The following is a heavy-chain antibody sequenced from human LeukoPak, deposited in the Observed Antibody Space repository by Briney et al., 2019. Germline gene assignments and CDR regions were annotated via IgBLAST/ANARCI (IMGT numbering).Heavy chain of an antibody. V-gene: IGHV4-59*11. Sequence: SETLSLTCTVSGGSISGHHWNWIRQPPGKGLEWIGYIYYSGATNYNPSLESRVTMAIDTSKNQFSLKLGSVTAADTAVYYCARGGDDSSSWFDSWYFDYWGQGGLVTVSS. D-gene: IGHD6-13*01. CDR2: IYYSGAT. CDR1: GGSISGHH. CDR3: ARGGDDSSSWFDSWYFDY. J-gene: IGHJ4*02.